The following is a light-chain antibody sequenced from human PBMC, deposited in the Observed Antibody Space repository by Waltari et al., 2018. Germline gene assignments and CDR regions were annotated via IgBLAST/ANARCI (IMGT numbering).Light chain of an antibody. CDR3: QHHATSRWT. CDR2: GAS. CDR1: QNVTNN. V-gene: IGKV3-15*01. Sequence: VMTQSPATLSLSPGERATLSCRASQNVTNNVAWYQQRPGQAPRVLIFGASARATDIPTRFLGSGSGTDFTLTISSLQSEDFANYYCQHHATSRWTFGQGTRVEI. J-gene: IGKJ1*01.